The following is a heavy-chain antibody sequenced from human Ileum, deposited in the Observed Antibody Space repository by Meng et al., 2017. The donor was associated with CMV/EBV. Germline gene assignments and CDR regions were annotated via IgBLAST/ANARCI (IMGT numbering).Heavy chain of an antibody. V-gene: IGHV1-46*02. CDR1: GYTFNTYY. CDR2: IKPSDGGK. D-gene: IGHD2-15*01. CDR3: ARRDCSGSSCFFVY. Sequence: QVQLVQVGAEVKKPGASVKVSCKASGYTFNTYYMHWVRQAPGQGLEWMGIIKPSDGGKTYAQRFQGRVTMTRDTSTSTVYMELSNLRFEDMAVYYCARRDCSGSSCFFVYWGQGTLVTVSS. J-gene: IGHJ4*02.